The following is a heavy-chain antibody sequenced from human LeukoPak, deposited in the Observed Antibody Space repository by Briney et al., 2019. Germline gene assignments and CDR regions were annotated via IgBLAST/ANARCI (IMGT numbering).Heavy chain of an antibody. Sequence: SETLSLTCSVSGGSISSYYWSWIRQPAGKGLEWIGRIYTTGSTNYNPSLKSRVTMSVDTSKNQFSLKLNSVTAADTAMYYCASGGGEFLIDYWGQGTLVTVSS. CDR1: GGSISSYY. CDR3: ASGGGEFLIDY. D-gene: IGHD3-10*01. J-gene: IGHJ4*02. CDR2: IYTTGST. V-gene: IGHV4-4*07.